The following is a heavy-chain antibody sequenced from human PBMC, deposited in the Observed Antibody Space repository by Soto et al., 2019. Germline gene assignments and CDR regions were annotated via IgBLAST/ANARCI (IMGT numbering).Heavy chain of an antibody. J-gene: IGHJ4*02. D-gene: IGHD1-20*01. Sequence: HPGGSLRLSCAASGFTFSSYAMSWVRQAPGKGLECVAIVCFNGSNKYYADSVKGRFTISRDNSKNTLYLQMSGLTPEDTAVYYCARDQTGITTTGGGRIDHWGQGTLVTVSS. CDR1: GFTFSSYA. CDR3: ARDQTGITTTGGGRIDH. V-gene: IGHV3-30-3*01. CDR2: VCFNGSNK.